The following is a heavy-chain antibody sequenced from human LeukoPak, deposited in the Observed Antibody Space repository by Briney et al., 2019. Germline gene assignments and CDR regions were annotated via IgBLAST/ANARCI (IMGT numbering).Heavy chain of an antibody. CDR3: ARLGSYGSGSYYDSFYYYYMDV. D-gene: IGHD3-10*01. CDR2: INHSGST. V-gene: IGHV4-38-2*02. J-gene: IGHJ6*03. CDR1: GYSISSGYY. Sequence: SETLSLTCTVSGYSISSGYYWSWIRQPPGKGLEWIGEINHSGSTNYNPSLKSRVTISVDTSKNQFSLKLSSVTAADTAVYYCARLGSYGSGSYYDSFYYYYMDVWGKGTTVTISS.